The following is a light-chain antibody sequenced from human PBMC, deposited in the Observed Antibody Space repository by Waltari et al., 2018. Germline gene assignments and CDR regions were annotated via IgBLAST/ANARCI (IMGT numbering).Light chain of an antibody. J-gene: IGKJ2*03. Sequence: EIVMTHSPATLSLSPRERATLSCRASQSVSSSLAWYQQKPGQAPRLLIYGASSRATGIPDRFSGSGSGTDFTLTISSLEPEDVAVYYCLQRSNWPHSFGQGTKVEIK. CDR2: GAS. CDR1: QSVSSS. CDR3: LQRSNWPHS. V-gene: IGKV3-15*01.